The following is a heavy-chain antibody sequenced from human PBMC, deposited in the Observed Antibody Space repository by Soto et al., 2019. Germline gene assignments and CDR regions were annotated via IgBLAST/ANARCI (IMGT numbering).Heavy chain of an antibody. J-gene: IGHJ6*02. Sequence: SETLSLTCTVSGGSISSYYWSWIRQPPGKGLEWIGSIYYSGSTNYNPSLKSRLTISVDTSRNQFSLTLSSVTAAATAIYYCGRLCIKGWSHRDAMDFWAPGITVTVSS. CDR1: GGSISSYY. CDR2: IYYSGST. CDR3: GRLCIKGWSHRDAMDF. D-gene: IGHD6-19*01. V-gene: IGHV4-59*12.